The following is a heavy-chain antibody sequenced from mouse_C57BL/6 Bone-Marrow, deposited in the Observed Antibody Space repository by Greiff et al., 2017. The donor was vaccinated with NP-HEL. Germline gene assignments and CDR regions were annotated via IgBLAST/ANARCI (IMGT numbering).Heavy chain of an antibody. CDR3: ASLNYGDAMDY. J-gene: IGHJ4*01. V-gene: IGHV5-12*01. CDR2: ISNGGGST. D-gene: IGHD1-1*01. CDR1: GFTFSDYY. Sequence: EVQRVESGGGLVKPGGSLKLSCAASGFTFSDYYMYWVRQTPEKRLEWVAYISNGGGSTYYPDTVKGRFTISRDNAKNTLYLQMSRLKSEDTAMYYCASLNYGDAMDYWGQGTSVTVSS.